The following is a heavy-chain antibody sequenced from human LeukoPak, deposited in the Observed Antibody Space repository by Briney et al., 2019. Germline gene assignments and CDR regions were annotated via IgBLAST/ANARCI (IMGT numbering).Heavy chain of an antibody. CDR1: GGSVSSGRYY. CDR2: IYYGGST. V-gene: IGHV4-61*03. D-gene: IGHD5-24*01. J-gene: IGHJ3*02. Sequence: SETLSLTCTVSGGSVSSGRYYWSWIRQPPGKGLEWIGYIYYGGSTNYNPSLKSRVTISVDTSKNHFSLNLNSVTAADTAVYYCARGRDGYKSAFDIWGQGTMVTVSS. CDR3: ARGRDGYKSAFDI.